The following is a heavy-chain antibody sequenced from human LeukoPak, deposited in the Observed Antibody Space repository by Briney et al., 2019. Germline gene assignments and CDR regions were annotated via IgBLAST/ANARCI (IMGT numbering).Heavy chain of an antibody. V-gene: IGHV3-11*01. CDR3: AGRDGYNNYYYGTDV. CDR2: ISSSGSTI. J-gene: IGHJ6*02. D-gene: IGHD5-12*01. CDR1: GFTFSDYY. Sequence: GGSLRLSCAASGFTFSDYYMSWIRQAPGKGLEWVSYISSSGSTIYYADSVKGRFTISRDNAKNSLYLQMNSLRAEDTAVYYCAGRDGYNNYYYGTDVWGQGTTVTVSS.